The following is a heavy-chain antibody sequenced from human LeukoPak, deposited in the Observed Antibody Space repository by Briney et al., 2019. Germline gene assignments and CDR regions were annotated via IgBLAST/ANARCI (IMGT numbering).Heavy chain of an antibody. V-gene: IGHV4-39*01. J-gene: IGHJ4*02. CDR3: VSPRGFSYGYFDY. CDR1: GGSISSSSAY. Sequence: PSETLSLTCTVSGGSISSSSAYWGWIRQPPGKGLEWIGSIYYSKNTYYNPSLKSRATISADTSKNQFSLTLGSVSGTDTAVFYCVSPRGFSYGYFDYWGQGTLVSVSS. CDR2: IYYSKNT. D-gene: IGHD5-18*01.